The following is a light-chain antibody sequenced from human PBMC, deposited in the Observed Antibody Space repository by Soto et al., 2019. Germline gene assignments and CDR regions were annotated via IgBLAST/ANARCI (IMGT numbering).Light chain of an antibody. V-gene: IGKV1-9*01. Sequence: IQMTQSPSSLSASVLAIVTITCRASQGISSYLAWYQQKPGKAPKLLIYEASTLQSGVPSRFSGSGSGTEFTLTISGLLPEDFAAYHCQQLYTLPFTFGQGTRLEIK. J-gene: IGKJ5*01. CDR1: QGISSY. CDR3: QQLYTLPFT. CDR2: EAS.